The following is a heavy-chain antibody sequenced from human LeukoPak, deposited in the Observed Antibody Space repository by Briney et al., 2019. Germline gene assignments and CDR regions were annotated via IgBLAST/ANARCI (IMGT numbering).Heavy chain of an antibody. V-gene: IGHV3-13*01. D-gene: IGHD3-10*01. J-gene: IGHJ4*02. CDR1: GFTFIDYD. CDR3: ARDRQWFDPRIDY. Sequence: PGGSLRLSCAASGFTFIDYDMHWVRQVIGKGLEWVSAIGIRGDTHYSGSVKGRFTISRENAESSLYLQMNSLRAEDTAVYYCARDRQWFDPRIDYWGQGTLVTVSS. CDR2: IGIRGDT.